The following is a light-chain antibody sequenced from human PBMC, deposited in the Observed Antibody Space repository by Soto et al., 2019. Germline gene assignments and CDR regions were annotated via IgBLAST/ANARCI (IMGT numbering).Light chain of an antibody. J-gene: IGLJ3*02. CDR3: QSLGTGIQV. CDR2: INYDGTH. V-gene: IGLV4-69*01. CDR1: SGYSTYA. Sequence: QLVLTQSPSASASLGASVKLTCTLSSGYSTYAIAWHQQQSEKGPRFLMKINYDGTHSKGDGFFDRFSGSSSGAERHLTISSLQSEDEADYYCQSLGTGIQVFGVGTKVTVL.